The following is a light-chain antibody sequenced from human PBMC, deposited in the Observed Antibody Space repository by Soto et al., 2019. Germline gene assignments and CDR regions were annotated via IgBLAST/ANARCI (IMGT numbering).Light chain of an antibody. V-gene: IGLV3-27*01. CDR3: YSAADNNYV. J-gene: IGLJ1*01. CDR2: KDS. Sequence: ELTQPSSVSVSPGQTARITCSGDLLAKKYGRWFQQKPGQAPVLVIYKDSERPSGIPERFSGSSSGTTVTLTISGAQVEDEADYYCYSAADNNYVFGTGTKVTVL. CDR1: LLAKKY.